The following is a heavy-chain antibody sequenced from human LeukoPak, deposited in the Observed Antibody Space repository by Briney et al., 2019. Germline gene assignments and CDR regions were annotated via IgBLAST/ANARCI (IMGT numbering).Heavy chain of an antibody. CDR2: IYYSGST. CDR1: GGSISSYY. V-gene: IGHV4-59*08. CDR3: ARHIVVVPAASYYYGMDV. D-gene: IGHD2-2*01. Sequence: SETLSLTCTVSGGSISSYYWSWIRQPPGKGLEWIGYIYYSGSTNYNPSLKSRVTISVDTSKNQFSLKLSSVTAADTAVYYCARHIVVVPAASYYYGMDVWGQGTTVTVSS. J-gene: IGHJ6*02.